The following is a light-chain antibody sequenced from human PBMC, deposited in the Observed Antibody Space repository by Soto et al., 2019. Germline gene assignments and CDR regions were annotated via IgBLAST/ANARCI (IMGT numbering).Light chain of an antibody. Sequence: DIQVPQSPSSVSASVGDRVTITCRASQDISHYLAWYQQKPGKAPKVLIYDVSSLESGVPSRFSGSGSGTEFILTISSLQPDDFATYYCQQYDSYSWTFGQGTKVDIK. V-gene: IGKV1-5*01. CDR1: QDISHY. CDR2: DVS. J-gene: IGKJ1*01. CDR3: QQYDSYSWT.